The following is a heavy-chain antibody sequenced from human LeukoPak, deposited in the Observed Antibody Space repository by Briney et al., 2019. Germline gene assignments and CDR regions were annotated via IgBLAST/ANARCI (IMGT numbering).Heavy chain of an antibody. CDR1: GVSISSGGYS. D-gene: IGHD1-26*01. J-gene: IGHJ6*02. V-gene: IGHV4-31*03. CDR2: IYYSGST. Sequence: PSETLSLTCTVSGVSISSGGYSWSWIRQHPGKGLEWIGYIYYSGSTYYNPSLKSRVTISVDTSKNQFSLKLSSVTAADTAVYYCASGAYYYYGMDVWGQGTAVTVSS. CDR3: ASGAYYYYGMDV.